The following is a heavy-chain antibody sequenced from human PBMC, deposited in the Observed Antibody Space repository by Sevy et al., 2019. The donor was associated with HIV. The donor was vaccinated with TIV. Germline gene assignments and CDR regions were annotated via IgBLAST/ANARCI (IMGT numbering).Heavy chain of an antibody. J-gene: IGHJ4*02. D-gene: IGHD3-3*01. CDR3: AKDKDFWSHQPFDY. CDR1: GFTFSSYA. V-gene: IGHV3-23*01. CDR2: ISGSGGST. Sequence: GGSLRLSCAASGFTFSSYAMSWVRQAPGKGLEWVSAISGSGGSTYYADSVKGRFTISRDNSKNTLYLQMNSLRAEDTAVYYWAKDKDFWSHQPFDYWGQGTLVTVSS.